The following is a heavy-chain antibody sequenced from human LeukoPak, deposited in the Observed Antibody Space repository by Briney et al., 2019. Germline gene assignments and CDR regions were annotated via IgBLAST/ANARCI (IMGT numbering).Heavy chain of an antibody. CDR2: INHSGST. Sequence: SETLSLTCAVYGGSFSGYYWSWIRQPPGKGLEWIGEINHSGSTNYNPSLKSRVTISVDTSKNQFSLKLSSVTAADTAVYYCAINNILIAVAGWEAFDIWGQGTMVTVSS. V-gene: IGHV4-34*01. CDR3: AINNILIAVAGWEAFDI. D-gene: IGHD6-19*01. CDR1: GGSFSGYY. J-gene: IGHJ3*02.